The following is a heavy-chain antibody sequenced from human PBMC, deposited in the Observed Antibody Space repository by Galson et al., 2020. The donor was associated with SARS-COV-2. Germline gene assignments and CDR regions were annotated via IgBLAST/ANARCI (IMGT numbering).Heavy chain of an antibody. CDR1: GFTFSSYA. V-gene: IGHV3-23*01. CDR3: VRIVVVTAYFDY. CDR2: ISDSGGVT. J-gene: IGHJ4*02. Sequence: GGSLRLSCVASGFTFSSYAMSWVRQAPGQGLEWVSAISDSGGVTYYADSVKGRFTISRDNSKNTLYLQMNSLRAEDTAVDYCVRIVVVTAYFDYWGQGTLLTVSS. D-gene: IGHD2-21*02.